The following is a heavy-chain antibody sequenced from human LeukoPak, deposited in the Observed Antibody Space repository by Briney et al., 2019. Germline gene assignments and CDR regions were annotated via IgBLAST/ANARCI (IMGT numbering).Heavy chain of an antibody. V-gene: IGHV3-66*01. J-gene: IGHJ5*02. CDR3: ARDYGNYFPNWFDP. Sequence: GGSLRLSCAASGFTVSSNYMSWVRQAPGKGLECVSVIYSGGSTYYADSVKGRFTISRDNSKNTLYLQMNSLRAEDTAVYYCARDYGNYFPNWFDPWGQGTLVTVSS. D-gene: IGHD4-11*01. CDR2: IYSGGST. CDR1: GFTVSSNY.